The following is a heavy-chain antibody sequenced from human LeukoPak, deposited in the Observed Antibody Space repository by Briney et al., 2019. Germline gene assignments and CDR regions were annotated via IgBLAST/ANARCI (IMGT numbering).Heavy chain of an antibody. CDR2: FDPEDGET. V-gene: IGHV1-24*01. Sequence: GASVKVSCKVPGYTLTELSMHWVRQAPGKGLEWMGGFDPEDGETIYAQKFQGRVTMTEDTSTDTAYMELSSLRSEDTAVYYCATVNQTYYYDSSGYLGGYYYYMDVWGKGTTVTVSS. CDR1: GYTLTELS. CDR3: ATVNQTYYYDSSGYLGGYYYYMDV. J-gene: IGHJ6*03. D-gene: IGHD3-22*01.